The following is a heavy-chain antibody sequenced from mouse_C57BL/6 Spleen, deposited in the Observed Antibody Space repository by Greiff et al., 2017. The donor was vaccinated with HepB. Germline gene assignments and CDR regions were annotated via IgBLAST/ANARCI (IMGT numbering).Heavy chain of an antibody. Sequence: EVQLQQSGPELVKPGASVKISCKASGYSFTDYNMNWVKQSNGKSLEWIGVINPNYGTTSYNQKFKGKATFTVDQSSSTAYMRLNSLTSEDSAVYYCAREIYYYGSSIYWYFEVWGTGTTVTVSS. CDR2: INPNYGTT. D-gene: IGHD1-1*01. CDR1: GYSFTDYN. V-gene: IGHV1-39*01. CDR3: AREIYYYGSSIYWYFEV. J-gene: IGHJ1*03.